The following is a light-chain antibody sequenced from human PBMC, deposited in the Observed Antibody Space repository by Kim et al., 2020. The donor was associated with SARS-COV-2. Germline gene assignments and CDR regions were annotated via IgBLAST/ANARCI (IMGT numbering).Light chain of an antibody. V-gene: IGLV1-44*01. CDR2: SNN. Sequence: GQSVTSSCSGSSSNTGSNTVNWYQQLPGTAPKHLIYSNNQRPSGVPDRFAGSKSGTSASLAISGLQSEDEADYYCAAWEDSLNGVVFGRGTQLTVL. CDR3: AAWEDSLNGVV. J-gene: IGLJ2*01. CDR1: SSNTGSNT.